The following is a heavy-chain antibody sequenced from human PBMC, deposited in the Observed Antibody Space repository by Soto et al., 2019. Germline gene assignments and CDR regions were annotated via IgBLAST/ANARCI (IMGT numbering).Heavy chain of an antibody. V-gene: IGHV4-39*07. CDR2: IYHTGNA. CDR3: ARTPDI. CDR1: GDSISNSRFY. Sequence: SETLSLTCSVSGDSISNSRFYWAWIRQPPGEGLEWIGSIYHTGNAYYNPSLKSRVTISVDTSKNQFSLKLSSVTAADTAVYYCARTPDIWGQGTMVT. J-gene: IGHJ3*02.